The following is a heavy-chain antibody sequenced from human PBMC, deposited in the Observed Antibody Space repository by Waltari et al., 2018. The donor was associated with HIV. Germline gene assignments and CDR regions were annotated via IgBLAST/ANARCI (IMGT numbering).Heavy chain of an antibody. CDR1: GYTFTRHG. CDR2: ISPYNGNT. J-gene: IGHJ4*02. V-gene: IGHV1-18*01. CDR3: ARGGMSGTGVDY. D-gene: IGHD1-1*01. Sequence: QVQLVQSGAEVKKPGASVKVSCKGFGYTFTRHGISWVRQAPGQGLEWMGWISPYNGNTNYAQKLRGRVTMTTDTSTSTAYMELISLTSDDTAVYYCARGGMSGTGVDYWGQGTLVTVSS.